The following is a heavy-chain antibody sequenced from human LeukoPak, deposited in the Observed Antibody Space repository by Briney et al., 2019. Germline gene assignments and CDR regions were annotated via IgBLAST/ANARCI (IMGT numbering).Heavy chain of an antibody. Sequence: GGSLRLSCAASGFTVSSNYMNWVRHAPGKGLEWVSVIYSGGSTYYADSVKGRFTISRDNSKNTLYLQMNSLRAEDTAVYYCARYGLGAHAFDIWGQGTMVTVSS. V-gene: IGHV3-66*01. J-gene: IGHJ3*02. CDR3: ARYGLGAHAFDI. CDR2: IYSGGST. D-gene: IGHD3/OR15-3a*01. CDR1: GFTVSSNY.